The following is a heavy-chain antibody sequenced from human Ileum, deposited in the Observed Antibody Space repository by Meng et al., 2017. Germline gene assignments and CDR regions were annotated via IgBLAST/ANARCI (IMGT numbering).Heavy chain of an antibody. D-gene: IGHD5-18*01. CDR1: GFTFSSYE. V-gene: IGHV3-48*03. Sequence: GGSLRLSCAASGFTFSSYEMNWVRQAPGKGLEWVSYISSSGSTKFYADSMKGRFTISRDNAKNSLYLQMNSLRAEDTAVYYCARDALPGYSYGYVYWGQGTLVTVS. CDR2: ISSSGSTK. CDR3: ARDALPGYSYGYVY. J-gene: IGHJ4*02.